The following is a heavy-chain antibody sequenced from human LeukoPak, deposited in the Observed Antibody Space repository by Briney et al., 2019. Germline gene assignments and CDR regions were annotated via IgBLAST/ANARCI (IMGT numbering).Heavy chain of an antibody. J-gene: IGHJ4*02. CDR1: GFTFSSYS. CDR3: ARDSQPSAAAGLSDY. V-gene: IGHV3-21*01. CDR2: ISSSSGYI. D-gene: IGHD6-13*01. Sequence: GGSLRLSCAASGFTFSSYSMNWVRQAAGKGLEWVSSISSSSGYIYYADSVKGRFTISRDNAKNSLYLQMNSLRAEDTAVYYCARDSQPSAAAGLSDYWGQGTLVTVSS.